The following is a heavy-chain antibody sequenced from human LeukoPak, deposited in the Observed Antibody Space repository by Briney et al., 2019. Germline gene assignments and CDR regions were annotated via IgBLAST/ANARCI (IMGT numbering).Heavy chain of an antibody. CDR3: AKDLGWYFDY. J-gene: IGHJ4*02. Sequence: GRSLRLSCAASGFTFSRYGMHWVRQAPGKGLEWVAVIWYDGSNKYYADSVKGRFTISRDNSKNTLYLQMNSLRAEDTAVYYGAKDLGWYFDYWGQGTLVTVSS. CDR2: IWYDGSNK. CDR1: GFTFSRYG. V-gene: IGHV3-33*06. D-gene: IGHD6-19*01.